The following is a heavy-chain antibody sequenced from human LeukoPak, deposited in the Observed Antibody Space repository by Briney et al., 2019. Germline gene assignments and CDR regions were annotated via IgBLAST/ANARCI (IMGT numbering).Heavy chain of an antibody. CDR1: GFTFSSYE. D-gene: IGHD3-10*01. CDR3: AREYYYGSGSYWYYGMDV. Sequence: GGSLRLSCAVSGFTFSSYEMNWVRQAPGKGLEWVSYISSSCSTIYYADSVKGRFTISRDNAKNSLYLQMNSLRAEDTAVYYCAREYYYGSGSYWYYGMDVWGQGTTVTVSS. J-gene: IGHJ6*02. V-gene: IGHV3-48*03. CDR2: ISSSCSTI.